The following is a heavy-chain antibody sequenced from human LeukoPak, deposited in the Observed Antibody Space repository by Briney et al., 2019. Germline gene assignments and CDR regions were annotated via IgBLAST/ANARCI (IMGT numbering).Heavy chain of an antibody. J-gene: IGHJ4*02. CDR1: VYTFSIYY. CDR3: ARGGDYGDYLEH. D-gene: IGHD4-17*01. V-gene: IGHV1-46*01. CDR2: INPSGDAT. Sequence: ASVKVSCKASVYTFSIYYMHWVRQAPGQGLEWMGIINPSGDATAYAQRFQGRVTMTSDTSTNTLYMELSSLRSEDTAVYYCARGGDYGDYLEHWGQGTLVTDSS.